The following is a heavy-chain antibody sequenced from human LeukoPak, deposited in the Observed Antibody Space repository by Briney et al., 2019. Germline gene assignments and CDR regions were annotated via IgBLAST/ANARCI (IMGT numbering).Heavy chain of an antibody. D-gene: IGHD3-3*01. J-gene: IGHJ4*02. CDR3: ASYDFWSGYFDY. Sequence: SETLSLTCAVYGGSFSGYYWSWIRQPPGKGLEWIGEINHSGSTNYNPSLKSRVTISVDTSKNQFSLKLSSVTAADTAVYYCASYDFWSGYFDYWGQGTLVTVSS. CDR2: INHSGST. V-gene: IGHV4-34*01. CDR1: GGSFSGYY.